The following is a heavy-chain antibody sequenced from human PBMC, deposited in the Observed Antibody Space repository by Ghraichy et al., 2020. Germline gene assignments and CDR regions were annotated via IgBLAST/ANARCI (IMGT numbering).Heavy chain of an antibody. CDR1: GFTFSSYG. CDR3: VSGRQRSGDSYGAY. V-gene: IGHV3-33*01. D-gene: IGHD4-17*01. Sequence: GGSLRLSCAASGFTFSSYGMHWVRQAPGKGLEWVTLIWNDGSQKYYADSVKGRFTISRDNSKNTLYLQMNSLRAEDTAVYYCVSGRQRSGDSYGAYWGQGTLVTVSS. J-gene: IGHJ4*02. CDR2: IWNDGSQK.